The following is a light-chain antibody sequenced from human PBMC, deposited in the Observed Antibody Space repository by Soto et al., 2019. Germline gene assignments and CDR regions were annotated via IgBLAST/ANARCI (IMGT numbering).Light chain of an antibody. Sequence: IQMTQSPSSLSASVGDRVTITCRASQDIARYLGWYQQKPGEVPRLLIFAASTSQSGVPSRFSGSGSGTDFTLTISSLQPEDVATYYCQQCKSAPLTFGGGTKVELK. J-gene: IGKJ4*01. CDR2: AAS. V-gene: IGKV1-27*01. CDR1: QDIARY. CDR3: QQCKSAPLT.